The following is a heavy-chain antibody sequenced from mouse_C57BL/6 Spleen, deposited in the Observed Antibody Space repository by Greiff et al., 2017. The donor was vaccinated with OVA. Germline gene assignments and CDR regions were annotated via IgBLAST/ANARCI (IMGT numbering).Heavy chain of an antibody. Sequence: VQLQRSGPELVKPGASVKMSCKASGYTFTDYNMHWVKQSHGKSLEWIGYINPNNGGTSYNQKFKGKATLTVNKSSSTANMELRSLTSEDSAVYYCARGSYDYHDYWGQGTTLTVSS. CDR2: INPNNGGT. CDR1: GYTFTDYN. D-gene: IGHD2-4*01. CDR3: ARGSYDYHDY. J-gene: IGHJ2*01. V-gene: IGHV1-22*01.